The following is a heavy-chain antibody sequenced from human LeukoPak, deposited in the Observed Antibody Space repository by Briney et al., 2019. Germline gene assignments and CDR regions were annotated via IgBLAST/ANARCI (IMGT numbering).Heavy chain of an antibody. D-gene: IGHD3-22*01. V-gene: IGHV4-61*02. Sequence: SETLSLTCTVSGGSISSGSYYWSWIRQPAGKGLEWIGRIYTSGSTNYNPSLKSRVTISVDTSKNQSSLKLSSVTAADTAVYYCARELSPYDSSGYYSAAAAAFDIWGQGTMVTVSS. CDR1: GGSISSGSYY. J-gene: IGHJ3*02. CDR3: ARELSPYDSSGYYSAAAAAFDI. CDR2: IYTSGST.